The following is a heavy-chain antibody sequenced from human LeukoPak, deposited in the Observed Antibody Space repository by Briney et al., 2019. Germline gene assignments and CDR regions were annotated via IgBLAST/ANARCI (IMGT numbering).Heavy chain of an antibody. CDR3: AKVAALCTSTSCVRGGFDY. J-gene: IGHJ4*02. D-gene: IGHD2-2*01. CDR1: GFTFSNHA. CDR2: LSGSGGNS. Sequence: GGSLRLSCTASGFTFSNHAMSWVRQAPGTELEWVSALSGSGGNSYYADSVKGRFTISRDNSKNTLYLQMNSVRAEDTARYYCAKVAALCTSTSCVRGGFDYWGQGTLVTVSS. V-gene: IGHV3-23*01.